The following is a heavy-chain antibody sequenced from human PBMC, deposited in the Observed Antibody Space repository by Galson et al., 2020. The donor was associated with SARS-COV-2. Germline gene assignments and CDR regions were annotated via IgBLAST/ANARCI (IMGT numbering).Heavy chain of an antibody. J-gene: IGHJ6*02. CDR2: IYSSGTT. CDR1: GGSISRYY. CDR3: ARGGSSLNHMDV. D-gene: IGHD6-13*01. Sequence: ASETLSLTCTVSGGSISRYYWSWIRQTPGKGLEWIGYIYSSGTTRYNPSLKSRVTISVDTSKNQFSLSLNSVIAADTAVYFCARGGSSLNHMDVWGQGTTVTVSS. V-gene: IGHV4-59*01.